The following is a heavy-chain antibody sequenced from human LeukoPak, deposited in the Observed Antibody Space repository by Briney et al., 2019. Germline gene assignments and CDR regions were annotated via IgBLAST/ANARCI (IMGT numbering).Heavy chain of an antibody. V-gene: IGHV1-2*02. CDR3: ASPLGGSGWSPFDY. J-gene: IGHJ4*02. Sequence: ASVKVSCKASGYTFTGYYMHWVRQAPGQGLEWMGWINPNSGGTNYEQKFQGRVTMTRDTSISTAYMELSRLRADDTAVYYCASPLGGSGWSPFDYWGQGTLVTVSS. D-gene: IGHD6-19*01. CDR1: GYTFTGYY. CDR2: INPNSGGT.